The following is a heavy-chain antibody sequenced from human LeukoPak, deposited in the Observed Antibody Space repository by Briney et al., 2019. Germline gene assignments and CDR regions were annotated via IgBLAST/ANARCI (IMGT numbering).Heavy chain of an antibody. CDR2: INAGNGNT. Sequence: ASVKVSCKASGYTFTSYAMHWVRQAPGQRLEWMGWINAGNGNTKYSQKFQGRVTIARDTSASTAYMELSSLRSEDTAVYYCARAGWVAAAGFPRYWYFDLWGRGTLVTVSS. D-gene: IGHD6-13*01. CDR1: GYTFTSYA. CDR3: ARAGWVAAAGFPRYWYFDL. J-gene: IGHJ2*01. V-gene: IGHV1-3*01.